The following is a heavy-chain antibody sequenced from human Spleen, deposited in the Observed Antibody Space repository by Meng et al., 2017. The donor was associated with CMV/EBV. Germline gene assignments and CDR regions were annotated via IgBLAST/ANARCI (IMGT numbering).Heavy chain of an antibody. D-gene: IGHD3-3*01. V-gene: IGHV3-30*02. CDR1: GFTFSSYG. CDR2: IRYDG. J-gene: IGHJ6*02. Sequence: GESLKISCTASGFTFSSYGMHWVRQARGKGLEWVAFIRYDGDSVKGRFTISRDNSKNTMYLQMNSLRADDTAVYYCAKDYFAFWSGSRYYGMDVWGQGTTVTVSS. CDR3: AKDYFAFWSGSRYYGMDV.